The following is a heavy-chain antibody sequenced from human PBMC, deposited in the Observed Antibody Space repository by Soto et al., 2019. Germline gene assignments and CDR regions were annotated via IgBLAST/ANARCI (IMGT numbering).Heavy chain of an antibody. V-gene: IGHV3-30*04. CDR2: TSYDGKNK. J-gene: IGHJ4*02. Sequence: QVQLVESGGGVVQPGGSLRLSCAASGFTFSNFVMHWVRQAPGKGMEGVAATSYDGKNKDHADSVKGRFTISRDNSKNTLYLQMNSLRHEDTAVYFCARDRAMAAIGIFYYWGQGTLVTVSS. CDR3: ARDRAMAAIGIFYY. D-gene: IGHD6-13*01. CDR1: GFTFSNFV.